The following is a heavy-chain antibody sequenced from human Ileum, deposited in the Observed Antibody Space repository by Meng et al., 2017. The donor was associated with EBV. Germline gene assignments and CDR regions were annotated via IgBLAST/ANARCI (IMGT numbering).Heavy chain of an antibody. Sequence: VQLQESGQVLVKHQQSLLLSCVISGDSGSSDKNDWNWIRQYPSRGLEWLGRTYRRSRWYYDYALSVESRINISPDTSKNQVSLQLNSVTDEDTGIYYCATSRIAKFDRWGQGTLVTVSS. CDR2: TYRRSRWYY. V-gene: IGHV6-1*01. J-gene: IGHJ5*02. CDR1: GDSGSSDKND. CDR3: ATSRIAKFDR.